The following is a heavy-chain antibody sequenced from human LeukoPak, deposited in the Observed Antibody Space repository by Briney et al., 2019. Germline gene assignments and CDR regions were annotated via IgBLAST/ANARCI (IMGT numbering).Heavy chain of an antibody. CDR2: IYYSGST. CDR3: ARQYYDILTGYSRGVFDI. Sequence: SETLSLTCTVSGGSISSSSYYWGWIRQPPGKGLEWIGSIYYSGSTYYNPPLKSRVPISVDTSKNRFSLKLSSVTAADTAVYGCARQYYDILTGYSRGVFDIWGQGTMVTVSS. D-gene: IGHD3-9*01. J-gene: IGHJ3*02. V-gene: IGHV4-39*01. CDR1: GGSISSSSYY.